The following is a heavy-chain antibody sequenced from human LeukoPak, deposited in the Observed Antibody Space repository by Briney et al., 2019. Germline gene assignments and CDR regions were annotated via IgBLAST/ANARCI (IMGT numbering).Heavy chain of an antibody. CDR3: ARSNQADDY. CDR2: INPGGSSI. CDR1: GFTFSSYW. D-gene: IGHD1-14*01. V-gene: IGHV3-74*01. Sequence: GGSLRLSCAASGFTFSSYWMHWVRQVPGKGQVWVARINPGGSSITYADSVKGRFTISRDNAKNTLYLQMDSLRAEDTGVYYCARSNQADDYWGQGTLATVSS. J-gene: IGHJ4*02.